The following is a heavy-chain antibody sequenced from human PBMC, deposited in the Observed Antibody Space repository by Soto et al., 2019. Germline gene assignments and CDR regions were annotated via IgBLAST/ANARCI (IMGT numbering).Heavy chain of an antibody. D-gene: IGHD2-2*01. J-gene: IGHJ3*02. Sequence: GSGPTLVNPTQTLTLTCTFSGFSLSTSGVGVGWIRQPPGKALEWLALIYWDDDKRYSPSLKSRLTITKDTSKNQVVLTMTNMDPVDTAVYYCARGTRCSSTSCYPDAFDIWGQGTMVTVSS. CDR2: IYWDDDK. CDR3: ARGTRCSSTSCYPDAFDI. V-gene: IGHV2-5*02. CDR1: GFSLSTSGVG.